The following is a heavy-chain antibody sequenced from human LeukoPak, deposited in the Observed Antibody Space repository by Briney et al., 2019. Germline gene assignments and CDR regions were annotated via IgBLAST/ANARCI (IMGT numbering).Heavy chain of an antibody. D-gene: IGHD6-6*01. CDR2: IRSKANSYAT. CDR1: GFTFSGSA. CDR3: TTIPPSSIAARSYYYYYMDV. V-gene: IGHV3-73*01. Sequence: PGGSLRLSCAASGFTFSGSAMHWVRQASGKGLEWVGRIRSKANSYATAYAASVKGRFTISRDDSKNTAYLQMNSLKTEDTAVYYCTTIPPSSIAARSYYYYYMDVWGKGTTVTVSS. J-gene: IGHJ6*03.